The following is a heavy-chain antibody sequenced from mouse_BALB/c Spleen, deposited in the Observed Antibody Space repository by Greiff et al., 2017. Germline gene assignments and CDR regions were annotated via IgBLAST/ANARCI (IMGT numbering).Heavy chain of an antibody. D-gene: IGHD2-1*01. CDR2: ISSGGGST. Sequence: EVQGVESGGGLVKPGGSLKLSCAASGFAFSSYDMSWVRQTPEKRLEWVAYISSGGGSTYYPDTVKGRFTISRDNAKNTLYLQMSSLKSEDTAMYYCARRVYGNYWYFDVWGAGTTVTVSS. CDR1: GFAFSSYD. CDR3: ARRVYGNYWYFDV. V-gene: IGHV5-12-1*01. J-gene: IGHJ1*01.